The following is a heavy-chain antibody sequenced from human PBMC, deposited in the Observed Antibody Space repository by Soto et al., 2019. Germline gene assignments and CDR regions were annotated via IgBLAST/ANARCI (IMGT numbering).Heavy chain of an antibody. J-gene: IGHJ4*02. CDR1: GFRVSTSD. CDR2: IYSGGAT. CDR3: TSEIFYEEEGRLRN. D-gene: IGHD3-16*01. V-gene: IGHV3-53*01. Sequence: QTGGSLRLSCAAGGFRVSTSDISWVRQAPGKGLEWVSVIYSGGATHYAVSVKGRLIISRDKSKNTAYLQMNSLKTEDTAVYYCTSEIFYEEEGRLRNWGQGTQVTVSS.